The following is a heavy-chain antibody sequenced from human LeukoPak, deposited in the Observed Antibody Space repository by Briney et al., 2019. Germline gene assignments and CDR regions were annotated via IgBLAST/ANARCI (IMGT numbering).Heavy chain of an antibody. V-gene: IGHV3-72*01. J-gene: IGHJ4*02. CDR3: ARGGPYGGNSAFDY. D-gene: IGHD4-23*01. CDR2: SRNKADSYTT. CDR1: GFTFSDHY. Sequence: GGSVRLSCGASGFTFSDHYMDWVRQAPGKGLEWVGRSRNKADSYTTEYAASVKGRFTISRDDSKNSLFLQMNSLKTEDTAVYYCARGGPYGGNSAFDYWGQGTLVTVSS.